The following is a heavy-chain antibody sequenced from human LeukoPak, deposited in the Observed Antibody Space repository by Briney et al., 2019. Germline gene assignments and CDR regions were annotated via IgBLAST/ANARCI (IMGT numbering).Heavy chain of an antibody. V-gene: IGHV3-23*01. CDR2: ISGSGDNTVMSGSGENT. CDR1: GFTFSTTA. D-gene: IGHD2-15*01. Sequence: PGGSLRLSCAAAGFTFSTTAMGWVRQAPGKGLEWLSVISGSGDNTVMSGSGENTYYADSVKGRFTISRDNAKNSLYLQMNSLRAEDTALYYCAKSELPDYYYGMDVWGQGTTVTVSS. J-gene: IGHJ6*02. CDR3: AKSELPDYYYGMDV.